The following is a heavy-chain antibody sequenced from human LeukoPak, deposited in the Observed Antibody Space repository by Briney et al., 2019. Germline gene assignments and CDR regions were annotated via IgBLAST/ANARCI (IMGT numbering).Heavy chain of an antibody. Sequence: PGGSLRLSCAASGFTFSSYSMNRVRQAPGEGLEWVSYISSSSSTIYYADSVKGRFTISRDNAMNSLYLQMNRLRAEDTAVYYCARDKFDYDSSGYYDWGQGTLVTVSS. CDR3: ARDKFDYDSSGYYD. J-gene: IGHJ4*02. D-gene: IGHD3-22*01. CDR2: ISSSSSTI. CDR1: GFTFSSYS. V-gene: IGHV3-48*01.